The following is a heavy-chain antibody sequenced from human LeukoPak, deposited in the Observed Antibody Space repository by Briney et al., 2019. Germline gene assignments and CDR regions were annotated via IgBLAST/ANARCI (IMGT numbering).Heavy chain of an antibody. V-gene: IGHV1-2*02. CDR2: INPNSGGT. CDR1: GGTFSSYA. J-gene: IGHJ5*02. D-gene: IGHD1-1*01. Sequence: GSSVKVSCKASGGTFSSYAISWVRQAPGQGLEWMGWINPNSGGTNYAQKFQGRVTMTRDTSISTAYMELSRLRSDDTAVYYCARWKAANWFDPWGQGTLVTVSS. CDR3: ARWKAANWFDP.